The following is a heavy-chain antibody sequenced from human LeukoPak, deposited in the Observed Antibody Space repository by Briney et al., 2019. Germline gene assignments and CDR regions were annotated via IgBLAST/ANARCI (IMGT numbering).Heavy chain of an antibody. D-gene: IGHD2-15*01. CDR2: ISSSTNYI. J-gene: IGHJ4*02. Sequence: PGGSLRLSCAASGFTFSSYSMNWVRQAPGKGLEWVSSISSSTNYIYYADSVKGRFTISRDNAKNSLYLQMNSLRAEDTAVYLCARDRQGYYSHDYWGQGALVTVSS. V-gene: IGHV3-21*01. CDR3: ARDRQGYYSHDY. CDR1: GFTFSSYS.